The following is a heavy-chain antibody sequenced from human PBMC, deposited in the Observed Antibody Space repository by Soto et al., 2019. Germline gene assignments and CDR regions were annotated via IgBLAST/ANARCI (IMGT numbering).Heavy chain of an antibody. CDR3: ARADCSSTSCYRENYYYGMDV. V-gene: IGHV4-34*01. Sequence: SETLSLTCAVYGGSFSGYYWSWIRQPPGNGLEWIGEINHSGSTNYNPSLKSRVTISVDTSKNQFSLKLSSVTAADTAVYYCARADCSSTSCYRENYYYGMDVWGQGTTVTVSS. CDR1: GGSFSGYY. D-gene: IGHD2-2*02. J-gene: IGHJ6*02. CDR2: INHSGST.